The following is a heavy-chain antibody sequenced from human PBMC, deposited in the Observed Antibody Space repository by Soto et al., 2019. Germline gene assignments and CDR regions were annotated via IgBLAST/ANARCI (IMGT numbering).Heavy chain of an antibody. J-gene: IGHJ4*02. Sequence: QVQLVQSAAEVKKPGSSVKVSCKASGDTFSRYGISWVRQAPGQGLEWMGGIIPIFGTTNYAQKFQGIVTITADESTSTAYMELSSLRSEDTAVYYCAREEIAAFSRIYFDYWGQGTLVTVSS. D-gene: IGHD6-13*01. CDR1: GDTFSRYG. V-gene: IGHV1-69*01. CDR2: IIPIFGTT. CDR3: AREEIAAFSRIYFDY.